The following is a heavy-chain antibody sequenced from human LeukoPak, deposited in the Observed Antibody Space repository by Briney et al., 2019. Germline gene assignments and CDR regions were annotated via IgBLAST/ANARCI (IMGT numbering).Heavy chain of an antibody. Sequence: ASVKVSCKASGYTFTSYEINWVRQATGHGLEWMGWMNPDSGDTAYAQKFQGRITMTRSTSITTAYMELSSLTSEDTAVYYCARETYSSSWYAGRAGLDYWGQGTLVTVSS. CDR3: ARETYSSSWYAGRAGLDY. J-gene: IGHJ4*02. CDR1: GYTFTSYE. V-gene: IGHV1-8*01. D-gene: IGHD6-13*01. CDR2: MNPDSGDT.